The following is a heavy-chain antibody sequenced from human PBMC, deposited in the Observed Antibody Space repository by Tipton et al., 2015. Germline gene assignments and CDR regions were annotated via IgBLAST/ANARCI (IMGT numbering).Heavy chain of an antibody. CDR1: GGSVSRGSYY. V-gene: IGHV4-61*01. CDR2: IYYSGST. J-gene: IGHJ6*02. CDR3: ARVVRQQLLPPVLGHYYYDIDV. Sequence: TLSLTCTVSGGSVSRGSYYWSWIRQPPGKGLQWIGYIYYSGSTIYNPSLKSRVIISVDTSKNQFSLRLSSVTAADTAVYYCARVVRQQLLPPVLGHYYYDIDVWGQGTTVTVSS. D-gene: IGHD6-13*01.